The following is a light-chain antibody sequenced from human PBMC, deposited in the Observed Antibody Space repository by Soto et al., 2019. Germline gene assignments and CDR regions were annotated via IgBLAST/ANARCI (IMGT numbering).Light chain of an antibody. J-gene: IGLJ3*02. Sequence: QSALTQPASVSGSPGQSITIPCTGSSSDVGGYNYVSWYQQHPGKAPKLMIYEVINRPSGVSSRFSGSKSGNTASLTISGLQAEDEADYYCCSYTSSDTHLVFGGGTKLTVL. CDR1: SSDVGGYNY. CDR2: EVI. CDR3: CSYTSSDTHLV. V-gene: IGLV2-14*01.